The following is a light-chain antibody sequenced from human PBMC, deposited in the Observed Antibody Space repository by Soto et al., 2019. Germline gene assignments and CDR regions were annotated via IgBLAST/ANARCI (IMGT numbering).Light chain of an antibody. Sequence: QSVLTQPASVSGSPGQSITISCTGTSSDVGGYNYVCWYQQHPGKAPKLMIFDVSNRPSGVSNRFSGSKSGNMASLTISGLQAEDEADYYCSSYTSSRTLVFGGGTQLTVL. V-gene: IGLV2-14*01. CDR2: DVS. CDR1: SSDVGGYNY. CDR3: SSYTSSRTLV. J-gene: IGLJ2*01.